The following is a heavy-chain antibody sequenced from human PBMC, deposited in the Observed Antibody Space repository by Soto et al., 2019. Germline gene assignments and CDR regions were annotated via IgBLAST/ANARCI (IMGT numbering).Heavy chain of an antibody. CDR1: GFTFSHYW. D-gene: IGHD2-15*01. CDR3: ARGDCVGGTCYSLAGSFYYYMDV. Sequence: EVKLVESGGGLVQPGGSLRLSCAASGFTFSHYWMYWVRQAPGKGLVWVSRINSDGSVSSYADSVKGRLTISRDNVKNTLYLQMNSLRAEDTAVYYCARGDCVGGTCYSLAGSFYYYMDVWGKGTTVTVSS. CDR2: INSDGSVS. J-gene: IGHJ6*03. V-gene: IGHV3-74*01.